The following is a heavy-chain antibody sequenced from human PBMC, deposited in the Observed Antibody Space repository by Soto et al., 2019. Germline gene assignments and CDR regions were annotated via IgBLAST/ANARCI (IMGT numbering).Heavy chain of an antibody. J-gene: IGHJ4*02. Sequence: QVQLVQSGAEVKKPGASVKVSCKASGYTFTGYYMHWVRQAPGQGLEWMGWINPNSGGTNYAQKFQGWVTMNRDTSISTAYMELSRLRSDDTAVYYCARAPLRGYSTFDYWGQGTLVTVSS. CDR3: ARAPLRGYSTFDY. CDR2: INPNSGGT. D-gene: IGHD5-18*01. CDR1: GYTFTGYY. V-gene: IGHV1-2*04.